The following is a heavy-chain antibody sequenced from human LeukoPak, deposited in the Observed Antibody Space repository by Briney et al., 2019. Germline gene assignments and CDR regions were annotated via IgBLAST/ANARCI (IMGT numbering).Heavy chain of an antibody. CDR2: IKQDGSEK. D-gene: IGHD6-19*01. CDR1: GFTFPSYW. V-gene: IGHV3-7*03. Sequence: GGSLRLSCAASGFTFPSYWMSWVRQAPGKGLEWVASIKQDGSEKYYVDSVKGRFTISRDNDKNSLFLQMNSLRAGDTAVYYCAKGTTRGIAVAGTGWFDPWGQGTLVTVSS. J-gene: IGHJ5*02. CDR3: AKGTTRGIAVAGTGWFDP.